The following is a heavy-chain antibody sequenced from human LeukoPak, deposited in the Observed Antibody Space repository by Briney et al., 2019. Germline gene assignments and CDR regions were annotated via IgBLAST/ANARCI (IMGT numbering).Heavy chain of an antibody. CDR2: ISGSGGST. CDR3: AKDRLQLWLKGYYFDY. CDR1: GFTFSSYA. V-gene: IGHV3-23*01. Sequence: QSGGSLRLSCAASGFTFSSYAMSWVRQAPGKGLEWVSAISGSGGSTYYADSVKGRFTISRDNSKNTLYLQMNSLRAEDTAVYYCAKDRLQLWLKGYYFDYWGQGTLVTVSS. J-gene: IGHJ4*02. D-gene: IGHD5-18*01.